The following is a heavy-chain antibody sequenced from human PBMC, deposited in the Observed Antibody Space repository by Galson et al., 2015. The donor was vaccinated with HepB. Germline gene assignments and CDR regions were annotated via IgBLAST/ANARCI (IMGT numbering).Heavy chain of an antibody. D-gene: IGHD2-2*01. Sequence: SLRLSCAASGFTFSSYDMHWVRQATGKGLEWVSAIGTAGDAYYPGSVKGRFTISRENAKNSLYLQMNSLRAGDTAAYYCARYCSSTSCELSDAFDIWGQGTMVTVSS. V-gene: IGHV3-13*01. CDR2: IGTAGDA. CDR3: ARYCSSTSCELSDAFDI. J-gene: IGHJ3*02. CDR1: GFTFSSYD.